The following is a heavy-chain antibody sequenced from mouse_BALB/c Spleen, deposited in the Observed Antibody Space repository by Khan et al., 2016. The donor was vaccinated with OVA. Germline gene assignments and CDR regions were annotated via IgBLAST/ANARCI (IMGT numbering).Heavy chain of an antibody. CDR3: VRLAYYYDSEGFTY. CDR2: VTTGGSYT. D-gene: IGHD1-1*01. Sequence: EVELVESGGDLVKPGGSLKFSCAASGFTFSTYGMSWVRQTPDKRLEWVATVTTGGSYTYYPDSVKGRFTISRDNVKNTLYLQMSSLKSEYTAMFYCVRLAYYYDSEGFTYWGQGTLVTVSA. V-gene: IGHV5-6*01. CDR1: GFTFSTYG. J-gene: IGHJ3*01.